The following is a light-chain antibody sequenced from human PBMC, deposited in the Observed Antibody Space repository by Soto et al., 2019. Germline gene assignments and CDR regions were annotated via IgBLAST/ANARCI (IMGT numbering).Light chain of an antibody. CDR3: QQYETSSWT. CDR2: DAS. CDR1: QNISSL. J-gene: IGKJ1*01. Sequence: DIQMTQSPSTLSASVGARVTVSCRANQNISSLLAWYQQKPGKAPKLLIYDASSLESGVPSRFRGSGAGTEFTLTISSLQPDDFATYYCQQYETSSWTCGRGTKVEIK. V-gene: IGKV1-5*01.